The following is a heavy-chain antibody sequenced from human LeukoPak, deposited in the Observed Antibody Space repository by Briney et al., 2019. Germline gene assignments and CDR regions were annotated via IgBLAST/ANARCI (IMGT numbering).Heavy chain of an antibody. D-gene: IGHD6-13*01. Sequence: GGSLRLSCAASGFTFSSYSMNWVRQAPGKGLEWVSSISSSSYIYYADSVKGRFTISRDNAKNSLYLQMNSLRAEDTAVYYCSTTDPPAAAVFDYWGQGTLVTVSS. CDR1: GFTFSSYS. J-gene: IGHJ4*02. CDR2: ISSSSYI. V-gene: IGHV3-21*01. CDR3: STTDPPAAAVFDY.